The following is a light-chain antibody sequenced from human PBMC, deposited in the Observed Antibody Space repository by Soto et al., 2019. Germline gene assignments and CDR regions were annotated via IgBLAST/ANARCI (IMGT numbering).Light chain of an antibody. CDR3: QQYNGLYT. V-gene: IGKV1-5*03. J-gene: IGKJ2*01. Sequence: DIQMTQSPSTLSASVGDRVTITCRASQSINNWLAWYQQKPGKAPKLLIYKASTLESGVPPRFSGSGFGTEFTLTISSLQPDDFATYYCQQYNGLYTFGHGTKLEIK. CDR2: KAS. CDR1: QSINNW.